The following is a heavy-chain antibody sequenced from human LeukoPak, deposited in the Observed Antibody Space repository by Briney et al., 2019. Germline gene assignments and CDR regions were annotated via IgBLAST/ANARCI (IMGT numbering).Heavy chain of an antibody. Sequence: PGGSLRLSCAASGFTVSSNYMSWVRQAPGKGLEWVSVIYSGGSTYYADSVKGGFTISRDNSKNTLYLQMNSLRAEDTAVYYCAREEIFGVVDYWGQGTLVTVSS. CDR3: AREEIFGVVDY. J-gene: IGHJ4*02. CDR2: IYSGGST. CDR1: GFTVSSNY. D-gene: IGHD3-3*01. V-gene: IGHV3-53*01.